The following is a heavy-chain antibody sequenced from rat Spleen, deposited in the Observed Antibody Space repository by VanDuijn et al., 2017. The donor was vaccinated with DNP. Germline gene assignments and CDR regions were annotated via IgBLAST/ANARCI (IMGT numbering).Heavy chain of an antibody. D-gene: IGHD1-12*02. CDR2: ISYDGGST. CDR3: VRPHHYAGSYPRY. J-gene: IGHJ2*01. Sequence: EVQLVESGGGLEQPGRSLRLSCVASGFTFSDYYMAWVRQAPTKGLEWVAYISYDGGSTSYGDSVKGRFTISRDNAKSTLYLQMNSLRSEDMATYYCVRPHHYAGSYPRYWGQGVMVTVSS. V-gene: IGHV5-22*01. CDR1: GFTFSDYY.